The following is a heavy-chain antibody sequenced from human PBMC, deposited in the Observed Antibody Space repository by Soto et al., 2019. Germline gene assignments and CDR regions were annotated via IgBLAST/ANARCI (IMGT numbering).Heavy chain of an antibody. CDR3: AKDGGQWVQGYFDY. CDR1: GFTFSGYN. CDR2: ISSSGDTI. V-gene: IGHV3-48*04. Sequence: EVQLVESGGGLVQPGRSLRLSCVASGFTFSGYNMNWIRQAPGKGLEWVSYISSSGDTIYYADSVKGRFTISRDNTKNSLYLQMNSLRAEDTAVYYCAKDGGQWVQGYFDYWGQGALVTVSS. D-gene: IGHD6-19*01. J-gene: IGHJ4*02.